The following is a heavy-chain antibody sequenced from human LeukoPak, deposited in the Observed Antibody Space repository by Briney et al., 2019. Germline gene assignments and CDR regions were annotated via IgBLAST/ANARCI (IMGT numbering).Heavy chain of an antibody. V-gene: IGHV1-58*02. D-gene: IGHD6-13*01. Sequence: GTSVKVSCKASGLTFRTSAMQWVRQARGQGLEWIGWTVLGSGDTNYAQSLKERVTITRDMSTSTAYLEVSSLRPEDTAMYYCAAGFPIRGYLYWGQGNVVSVFS. J-gene: IGHJ4*02. CDR1: GLTFRTSA. CDR2: TVLGSGDT. CDR3: AAGFPIRGYLY.